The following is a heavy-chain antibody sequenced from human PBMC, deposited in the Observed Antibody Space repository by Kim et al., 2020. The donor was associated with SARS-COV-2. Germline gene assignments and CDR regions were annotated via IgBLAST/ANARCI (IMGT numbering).Heavy chain of an antibody. J-gene: IGHJ5*02. Sequence: SETLSLTCTVSDGSIRSSSYYWGWIRQPPGKGLEWIGSVYYSGSTYYNPSLKSRVTISVDKSKNQFSLKLSSVTAADTAVYYCARGGVVVAATQFAPWGLGTLVTVSS. D-gene: IGHD2-15*01. CDR1: DGSIRSSSYY. CDR2: VYYSGST. V-gene: IGHV4-39*07. CDR3: ARGGVVVAATQFAP.